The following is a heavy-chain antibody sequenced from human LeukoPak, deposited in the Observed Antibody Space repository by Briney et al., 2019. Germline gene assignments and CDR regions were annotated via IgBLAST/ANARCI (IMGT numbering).Heavy chain of an antibody. Sequence: ASVKVSCKASGYMFTGYYFHWVRQAPGQGLEWMGRINPNTGGTNYAQKFQGRVTRTRDTPISTVYMELSGLRSDDTAVYYCARDLSGYYDSSGYYWSNDYWGQGTLVTVSS. D-gene: IGHD3-22*01. CDR1: GYMFTGYY. J-gene: IGHJ4*02. CDR2: INPNTGGT. CDR3: ARDLSGYYDSSGYYWSNDY. V-gene: IGHV1-2*06.